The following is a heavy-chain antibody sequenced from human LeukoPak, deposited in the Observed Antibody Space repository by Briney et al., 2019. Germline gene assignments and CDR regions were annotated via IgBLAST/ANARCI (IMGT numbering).Heavy chain of an antibody. D-gene: IGHD6-19*01. J-gene: IGHJ4*02. CDR3: ARDYPFYKRRGYSSGWSDY. V-gene: IGHV4-4*07. Sequence: SETLSLTCTVSGGSISSYYWSWIRQPAGKGLEWIGRIYTSGSTNYNPSLKSRVTMAVDTSKNQFSLKLSSVTAADTAVYYCARDYPFYKRRGYSSGWSDYWGQGTLVTVSS. CDR1: GGSISSYY. CDR2: IYTSGST.